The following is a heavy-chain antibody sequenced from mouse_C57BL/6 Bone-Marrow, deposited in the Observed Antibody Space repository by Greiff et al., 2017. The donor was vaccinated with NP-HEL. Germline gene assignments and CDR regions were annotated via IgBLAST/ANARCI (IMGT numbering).Heavy chain of an antibody. Sequence: QVTLKVSGPGILQPSQTLSLTCSFSGFSLSTFGMGVGWIRQPSGKGLEWLAHIWWDDDKYYNPALKSRLTISKDTSKNQVFLKIANVDTADTATYYCARIPDYYGSSYGYFDVWGTGTTVTVSS. J-gene: IGHJ1*03. D-gene: IGHD1-1*01. CDR3: ARIPDYYGSSYGYFDV. CDR1: GFSLSTFGMG. CDR2: IWWDDDK. V-gene: IGHV8-8*01.